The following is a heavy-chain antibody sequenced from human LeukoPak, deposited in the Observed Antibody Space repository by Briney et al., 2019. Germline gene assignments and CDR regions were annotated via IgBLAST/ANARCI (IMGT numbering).Heavy chain of an antibody. CDR1: GGTFSSYT. D-gene: IGHD2-8*01. J-gene: IGHJ4*02. V-gene: IGHV1-69*02. Sequence: SVKVSCKASGGTFSSYTISWVRQAPGQGLEWMGRIIPILGIANYAQKFRGRVTITADKSTSTAYMELSSLRSEDTAVYFCARANRFCTNGVCFHYFDYWGQGTLVTVSS. CDR2: IIPILGIA. CDR3: ARANRFCTNGVCFHYFDY.